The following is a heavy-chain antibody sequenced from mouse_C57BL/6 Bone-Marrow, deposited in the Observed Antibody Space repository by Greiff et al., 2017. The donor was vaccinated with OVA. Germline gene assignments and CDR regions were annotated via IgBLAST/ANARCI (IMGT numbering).Heavy chain of an antibody. CDR2: IYPGNSDT. V-gene: IGHV1-5*01. J-gene: IGHJ2*01. CDR3: TRPNWAYYFDY. D-gene: IGHD4-1*01. CDR1: GYTFTSYW. Sequence: EVQLQQSGTVLARPGASVKMSCKTSGYTFTSYWMHWVKQRPGQGLEWIGAIYPGNSDTSYNQKFKGKAKRTAVTSASTAYMELSSLTNEDSAVYYCTRPNWAYYFDYWGQGTTLTVSS.